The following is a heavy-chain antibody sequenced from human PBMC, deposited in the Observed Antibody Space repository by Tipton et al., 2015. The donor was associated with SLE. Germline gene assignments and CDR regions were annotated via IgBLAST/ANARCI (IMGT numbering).Heavy chain of an antibody. V-gene: IGHV3-30*18. D-gene: IGHD2-8*01. CDR2: ISYDGSAK. Sequence: SLRLSCAASGFTFSSYGMHWVRQAPGKGLEWVAVISYDGSAKYHADSVKGRFTISRDNSKNTLYLQMDSLRAEDTAVYYCAKALFTNGAYCDSWGQGTLVTVSS. J-gene: IGHJ4*02. CDR3: AKALFTNGAYCDS. CDR1: GFTFSSYG.